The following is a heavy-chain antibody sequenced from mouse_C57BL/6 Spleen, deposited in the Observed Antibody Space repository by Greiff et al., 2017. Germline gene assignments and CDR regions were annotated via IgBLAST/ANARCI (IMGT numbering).Heavy chain of an antibody. V-gene: IGHV14-3*01. CDR2: IDPANGNT. J-gene: IGHJ2*01. Sequence: VQLQPSLAELVRPGASVKLSCTASGFNIKNTYMHWVKQRPEQGLEWIGRIDPANGNTKYAPKFQGKATITADSSSNTAYLQLSSLTSEDTAIYYCARSDYYYGSFFDYWGQGTTLTVSS. CDR3: ARSDYYYGSFFDY. CDR1: GFNIKNTY. D-gene: IGHD1-1*01.